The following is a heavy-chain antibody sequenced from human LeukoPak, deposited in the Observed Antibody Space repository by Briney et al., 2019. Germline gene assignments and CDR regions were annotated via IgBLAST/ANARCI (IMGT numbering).Heavy chain of an antibody. D-gene: IGHD3-16*02. J-gene: IGHJ3*01. V-gene: IGHV3-23*01. CDR1: GFTFRDSA. CDR2: VSPSGANT. Sequence: GGSLRLSCSASGFTFRDSAMTWVRQAPGKGLEWVSLVSPSGANTYYPDSVKGRFTVSRDKSKDTLYLQVNSLRAEDTAIYYCARDMELSTWGKGTMVSVSS. CDR3: ARDMELST.